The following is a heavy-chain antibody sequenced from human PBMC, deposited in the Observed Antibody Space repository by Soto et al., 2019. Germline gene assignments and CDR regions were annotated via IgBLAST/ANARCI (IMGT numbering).Heavy chain of an antibody. Sequence: PGGSLRLSCAASGFTFSNAWMNWVRQAPGKGLEWVANIKQDGSEKYYVDSVKGRFTISRDNAKNSLYLQMNSLRAEDTAVYYCARPMITFGGIIVGDAFDIWGQGTMVTVSS. CDR1: GFTFSNAW. D-gene: IGHD3-16*02. CDR2: IKQDGSEK. CDR3: ARPMITFGGIIVGDAFDI. J-gene: IGHJ3*02. V-gene: IGHV3-7*01.